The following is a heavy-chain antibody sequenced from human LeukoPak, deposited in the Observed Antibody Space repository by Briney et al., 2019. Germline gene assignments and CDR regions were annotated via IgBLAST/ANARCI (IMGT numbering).Heavy chain of an antibody. CDR2: FYYSGST. Sequence: PSQTLSLTCTVSGGSISSGDYYWSCIRQPPGKGLVWIGYFYYSGSTYYNPSLKSRVTISVDTSKNQFSLKLSSVTAADTAVYYCARVAYYYYYYYMDVWGKGTTVTVSS. J-gene: IGHJ6*03. CDR1: GGSISSGDYY. CDR3: ARVAYYYYYYYMDV. V-gene: IGHV4-30-4*08.